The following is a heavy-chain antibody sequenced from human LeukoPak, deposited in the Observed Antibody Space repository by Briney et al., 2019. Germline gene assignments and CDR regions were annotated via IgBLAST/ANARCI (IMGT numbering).Heavy chain of an antibody. CDR1: GFTFSSYW. D-gene: IGHD3-3*01. J-gene: IGHJ6*02. CDR3: ANSVIRFLEWSADLDV. CDR2: INSDGSST. V-gene: IGHV3-74*01. Sequence: GGSLRLSCAASGFTFSSYWMPWVRQAPGKGLVWVSRINSDGSSTSYADSVKGRFTISRDNAKNTLYLQMNSLRAEDTAVYYCANSVIRFLEWSADLDVWGQGTTVTVSS.